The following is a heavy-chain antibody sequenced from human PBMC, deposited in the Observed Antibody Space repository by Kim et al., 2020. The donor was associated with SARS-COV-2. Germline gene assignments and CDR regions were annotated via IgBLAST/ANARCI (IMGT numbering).Heavy chain of an antibody. CDR1: GFTFSTYG. V-gene: IGHV3-33*01. D-gene: IGHD2-2*02. Sequence: GGSLRLSCAASGFTFSTYGMHWVRQAPGKGLEWVATMWYDGSNKYSPDSVKGRFTVSRDNSKNTLYLQVNSLRAEDTAVYYCARGDCGTATCYTGGTYFDYWGRGTLVTVSS. CDR2: MWYDGSNK. CDR3: ARGDCGTATCYTGGTYFDY. J-gene: IGHJ4*02.